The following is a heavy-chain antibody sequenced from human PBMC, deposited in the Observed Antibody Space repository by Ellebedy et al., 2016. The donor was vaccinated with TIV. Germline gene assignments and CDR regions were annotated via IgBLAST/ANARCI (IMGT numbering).Heavy chain of an antibody. CDR1: GGSISSSSSY. J-gene: IGHJ6*02. D-gene: IGHD2-21*02. CDR2: IYYSGST. CDR3: ASGDCGGDCASDYYYYYGMDV. Sequence: SETLSLTXTVSGGSISSSSSYWGWIRQPPGKGLEWIGSIYYSGSTYYNPSLKSRVTISVDTSKNQFSLKLSSVTAADTAVYYCASGDCGGDCASDYYYYYGMDVWGQGTTVTVSS. V-gene: IGHV4-39*01.